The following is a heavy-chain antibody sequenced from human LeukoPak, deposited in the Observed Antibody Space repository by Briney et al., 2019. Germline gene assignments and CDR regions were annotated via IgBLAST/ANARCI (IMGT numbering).Heavy chain of an antibody. Sequence: SVKVSCKASGGTFSSYAISWVRQAPGQGLEWMGRIIPILGIANYAQKFQGRVTITADKSTSTAYMELSRLRSDDTAVYYCARERGRYSNSNFDYWGQGTLVTVSS. CDR2: IIPILGIA. D-gene: IGHD4-11*01. J-gene: IGHJ4*02. CDR3: ARERGRYSNSNFDY. V-gene: IGHV1-69*04. CDR1: GGTFSSYA.